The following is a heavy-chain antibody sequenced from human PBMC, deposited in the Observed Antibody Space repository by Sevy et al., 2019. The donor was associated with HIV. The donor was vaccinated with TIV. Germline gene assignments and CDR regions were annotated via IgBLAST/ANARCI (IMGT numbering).Heavy chain of an antibody. CDR3: ARGNSIYYYGSGSVFDY. V-gene: IGHV3-48*02. J-gene: IGHJ4*02. D-gene: IGHD3-10*01. Sequence: GGSLRLSCAASGFTFSSYSMNWVRQAPGKGLEWVSYISSSSTTIYYADSVKGRFTISRDNAKNSLYLQMDSLRDEDTAVYYCARGNSIYYYGSGSVFDYWGQGTLVTVSS. CDR2: ISSSSTTI. CDR1: GFTFSSYS.